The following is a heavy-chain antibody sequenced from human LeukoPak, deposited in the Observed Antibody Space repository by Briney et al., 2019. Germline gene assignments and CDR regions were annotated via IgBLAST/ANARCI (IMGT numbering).Heavy chain of an antibody. CDR1: GYTFTSYG. J-gene: IGHJ4*02. Sequence: EASVKVSCKASGYTFTSYGISWVRQAPGQGLEWMGWISAYNGNTNYAQKLQGRVTMTTDTSTSTAYMELRSLRSDDTAVYYCARGGPYYDILTGYDYWGQGTLVTVSS. CDR2: ISAYNGNT. CDR3: ARGGPYYDILTGYDY. V-gene: IGHV1-18*01. D-gene: IGHD3-9*01.